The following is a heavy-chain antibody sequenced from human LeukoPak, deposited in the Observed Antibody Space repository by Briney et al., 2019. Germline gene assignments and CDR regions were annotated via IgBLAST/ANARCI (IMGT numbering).Heavy chain of an antibody. D-gene: IGHD3-10*01. V-gene: IGHV3-30-3*01. Sequence: QPGGSLRLSCAASGFTFSSYAMHWVRQAPGKGLEWVAVISYDGSNKYYADSVKGRFTISRDNSKNTLYLQMNSLRAEDTAVYYCARGGVTMVRGPTSRSKQYYFDYWGQGTLVTVSS. CDR3: ARGGVTMVRGPTSRSKQYYFDY. J-gene: IGHJ4*02. CDR2: ISYDGSNK. CDR1: GFTFSSYA.